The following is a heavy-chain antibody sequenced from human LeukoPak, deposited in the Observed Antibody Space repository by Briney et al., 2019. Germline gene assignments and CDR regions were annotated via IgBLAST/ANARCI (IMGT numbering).Heavy chain of an antibody. D-gene: IGHD4-11*01. CDR2: ISSSSSSYK. Sequence: GGSLRLSCAASGFTFSSYSMNWVRQAPGKGLEWVSSISSSSSSYKYYADSVKGRFTISRDNAKNSLYLQMSSLRAEDTAVYYCTRVEETATTAAIIRKYSYYYYYMDVWGKGNTVTVSS. V-gene: IGHV3-21*01. CDR1: GFTFSSYS. J-gene: IGHJ6*03. CDR3: TRVEETATTAAIIRKYSYYYYYMDV.